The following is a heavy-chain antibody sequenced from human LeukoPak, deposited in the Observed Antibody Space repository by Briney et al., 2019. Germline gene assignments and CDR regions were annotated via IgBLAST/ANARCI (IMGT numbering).Heavy chain of an antibody. CDR2: ISSSSSTI. J-gene: IGHJ6*03. V-gene: IGHV3-48*01. CDR1: GFTFSSYS. D-gene: IGHD6-13*01. CDR3: SSEYSSRSVQDYYDMEV. Sequence: GGSLRLSCAASGFTFSSYSMNWLRQAPGKGLEWVSYISSSSSTIYYADSVKGRFTISRDNDKNSLYLQMNSQRAEDTAVYYCSSEYSSRSVQDYYDMEVCGKGTTGTVSS.